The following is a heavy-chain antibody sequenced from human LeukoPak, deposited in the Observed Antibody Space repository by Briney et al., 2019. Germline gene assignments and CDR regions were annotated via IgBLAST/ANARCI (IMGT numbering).Heavy chain of an antibody. Sequence: ASVKVSCKASGYTFTSYGISWVRQAPGQGLEWMGWISAYNGNTNYAQKLQGRVTMTTDTSTSTAYMELRSLRSDDTAVYYCAKDWHRGGLVTSFDFWGQGVLVTVSA. J-gene: IGHJ4*02. CDR3: AKDWHRGGLVTSFDF. CDR1: GYTFTSYG. CDR2: ISAYNGNT. D-gene: IGHD2-21*02. V-gene: IGHV1-18*01.